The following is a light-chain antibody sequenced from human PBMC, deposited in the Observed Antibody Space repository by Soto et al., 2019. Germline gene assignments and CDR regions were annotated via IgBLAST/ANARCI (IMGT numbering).Light chain of an antibody. CDR3: QSFDSSVSGSGV. V-gene: IGLV1-40*01. J-gene: IGLJ3*02. CDR1: YSNIGAGYE. Sequence: QPVLTQPPSVSGAPGQRVTISCSGSYSNIGAGYEVHWYQQLPGTAPKLLVSGHNNRPSGVPDRFFGSKSGTSASLTIIGLQAEDEDDYYCQSFDSSVSGSGVFGGGTKLTVL. CDR2: GHN.